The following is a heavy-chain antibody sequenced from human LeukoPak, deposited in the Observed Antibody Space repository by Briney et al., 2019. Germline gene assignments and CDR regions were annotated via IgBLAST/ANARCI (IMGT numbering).Heavy chain of an antibody. D-gene: IGHD3-3*01. CDR2: MNPNSGNT. CDR3: ARDYYDFWSGYYYYYYYMDV. CDR1: GYTFTSYD. V-gene: IGHV1-8*01. J-gene: IGHJ6*03. Sequence: ASVKVSCKASGYTFTSYDINWVRQATGQGLEWMGWMNPNSGNTGYAQKFQGRVTMTRNTSIGTAYMELSSLRSEDTAVYYCARDYYDFWSGYYYYYYYMDVWGKGTTVTVSS.